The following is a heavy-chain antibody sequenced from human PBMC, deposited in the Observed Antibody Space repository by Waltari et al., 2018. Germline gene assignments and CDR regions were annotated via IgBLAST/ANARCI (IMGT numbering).Heavy chain of an antibody. J-gene: IGHJ1*01. CDR2: INSDATTT. CDR3: SANFQH. Sequence: EVQLVESGGGLVQPGGSLRLSCTASGFTFTNYWMHWVRQAPGKGLVWVSRINSDATTTNYADSVKGRFTISRDNAKNTVSLQMNSLTVEDTAVYYCSANFQHWGQGTLVIVSS. CDR1: GFTFTNYW. V-gene: IGHV3-74*01. D-gene: IGHD6-25*01.